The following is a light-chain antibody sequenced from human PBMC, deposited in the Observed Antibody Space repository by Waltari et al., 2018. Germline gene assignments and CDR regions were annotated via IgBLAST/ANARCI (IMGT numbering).Light chain of an antibody. Sequence: DIQMTKTPSPLSASVGDRVTITCRASQTISRYLNWYQQKPGKAPNLLIYAASSLQSGVPSRFSGSGSGRDFTLIITGLQPEDFATYYCQQTYSFTRTFGQGTKVEIK. CDR1: QTISRY. CDR2: AAS. V-gene: IGKV1-39*01. J-gene: IGKJ1*01. CDR3: QQTYSFTRT.